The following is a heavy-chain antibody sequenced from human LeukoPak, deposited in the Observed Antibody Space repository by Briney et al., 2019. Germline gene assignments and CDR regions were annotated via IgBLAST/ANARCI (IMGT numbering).Heavy chain of an antibody. CDR1: GGSISSYY. V-gene: IGHV4-59*12. CDR2: IYYSGGT. CDR3: ARLAFSYGSGTYLDY. D-gene: IGHD3-10*01. Sequence: SETLSLTCTVSGGSISSYYWSWIRQPPGKGLEWIGYIYYSGGTNYNPSLKSRVTISVDTSKNQFSLKLRSVTAADTALYYCARLAFSYGSGTYLDYWGQGALVTVSS. J-gene: IGHJ4*02.